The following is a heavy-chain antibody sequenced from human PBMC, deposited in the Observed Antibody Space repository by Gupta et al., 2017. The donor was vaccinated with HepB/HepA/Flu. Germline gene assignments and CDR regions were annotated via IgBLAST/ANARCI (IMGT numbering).Heavy chain of an antibody. V-gene: IGHV3-30*18. CDR2: ISYDGSEK. Sequence: QVQLVETGGGVVQPGRSLRLFCAGSRFSFSDYYGINWVPPAPGKGLEWVAVISYDGSEKYFADSVKGRFTISRDNSKNTLYLQMNSLRAEDTAVYYCAKYVVAQPYFQYGMDVWGQGTTVTVSS. J-gene: IGHJ6*02. CDR3: AKYVVAQPYFQYGMDV. D-gene: IGHD2-15*01. CDR1: RFSFSDY.